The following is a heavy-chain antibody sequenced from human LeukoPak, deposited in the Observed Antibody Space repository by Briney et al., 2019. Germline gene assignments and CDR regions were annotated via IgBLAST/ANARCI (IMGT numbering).Heavy chain of an antibody. CDR2: INTDGSRT. Sequence: PGGSLRLSCAASGFTFSSYAMSWVRQAPGKGLVWVSHINTDGSRTNYADSVKGRFTISRDNAKNTLYLQMNSLRAEDTAVYYCAPSRLTMGYWGQGTLVTVSS. V-gene: IGHV3-74*01. D-gene: IGHD3-16*01. CDR1: GFTFSSYA. CDR3: APSRLTMGY. J-gene: IGHJ4*02.